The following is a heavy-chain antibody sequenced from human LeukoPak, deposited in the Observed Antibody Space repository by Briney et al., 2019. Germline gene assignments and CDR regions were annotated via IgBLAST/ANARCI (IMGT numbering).Heavy chain of an antibody. CDR1: GFTFSSYS. CDR2: ISSSSSTL. CDR3: ASDPKPNAYYYDSTTYGMHV. V-gene: IGHV3-48*04. D-gene: IGHD3-22*01. Sequence: GGSLRLSCAASGFTFSSYSMNWVRQAPGKGREWVSYISSSSSTLYYADSVKGRFTISIENAKNSLYLQMNSLRAEDTAVYYCASDPKPNAYYYDSTTYGMHVWGQEPTVTVSS. J-gene: IGHJ6*01.